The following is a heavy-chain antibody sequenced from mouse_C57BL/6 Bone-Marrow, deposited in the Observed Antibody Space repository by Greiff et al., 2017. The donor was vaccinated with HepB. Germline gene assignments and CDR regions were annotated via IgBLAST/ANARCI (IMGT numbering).Heavy chain of an antibody. J-gene: IGHJ4*01. CDR3: ARHDTTAMDY. D-gene: IGHD1-1*01. Sequence: DVQLVESGGGLVQPGGSLKLSCAASGFTFSDYGMAWVRQAPRKGPEWVAFISNLAYSIYYADTVTGRFTISRENAKNTLYLEMSSLRSEDTAMYYCARHDTTAMDYWGQGTSVTVSS. V-gene: IGHV5-15*01. CDR2: ISNLAYSI. CDR1: GFTFSDYG.